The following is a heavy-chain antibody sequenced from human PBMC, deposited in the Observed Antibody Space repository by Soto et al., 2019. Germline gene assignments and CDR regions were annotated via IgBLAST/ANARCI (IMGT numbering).Heavy chain of an antibody. D-gene: IGHD1-1*01. CDR2: IIPSFGTA. Sequence: QVQLVQSGAEVKKPGSSVKVSCKASGGTFSSYAISWVRQAPGQGREWLEGIIPSFGTANYAQKFQGRVTITADEATRTAYRELSSLRYEDTAVYYCAVERVGPSNYYYYCMDVWGQGTTVTVSS. CDR1: GGTFSSYA. J-gene: IGHJ6*02. CDR3: AVERVGPSNYYYYCMDV. V-gene: IGHV1-69*12.